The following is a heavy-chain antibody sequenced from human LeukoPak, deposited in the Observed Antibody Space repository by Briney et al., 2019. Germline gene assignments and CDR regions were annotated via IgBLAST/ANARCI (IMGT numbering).Heavy chain of an antibody. J-gene: IGHJ4*02. CDR1: GFTFSSYA. D-gene: IGHD3-3*01. V-gene: IGHV3-23*01. CDR3: AKGRWRSGYYTREGYFDD. CDR2: ISGSGGST. Sequence: QTGGSLRLSCAASGFTFSSYAMSWVRQAPGKGLEWVSAISGSGGSTYYADSVKGRFTITRDNSKNTLYLQMNSLRAEDTAVYYCAKGRWRSGYYTREGYFDDWGQGTLVIVS.